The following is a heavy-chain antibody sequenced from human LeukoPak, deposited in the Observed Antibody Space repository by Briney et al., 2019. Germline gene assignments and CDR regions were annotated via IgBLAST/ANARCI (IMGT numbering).Heavy chain of an antibody. D-gene: IGHD6-13*01. V-gene: IGHV4-4*02. CDR1: GGSISSSNW. J-gene: IGHJ4*02. CDR2: IYHSGST. Sequence: PSETLSLTCAVSGGSISSSNWWSWVRQPPGKGLEWIGEIYHSGSTNYNPSLKSRVTISVDTSKNQFSLKLSSVTAADTAVYYCARRKIAAAAIDYWGQGTLVTVSS. CDR3: ARRKIAAAAIDY.